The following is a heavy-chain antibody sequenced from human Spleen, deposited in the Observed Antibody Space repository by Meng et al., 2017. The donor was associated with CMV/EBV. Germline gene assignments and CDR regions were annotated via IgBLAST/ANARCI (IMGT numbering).Heavy chain of an antibody. D-gene: IGHD1-7*01. J-gene: IGHJ3*02. CDR2: IIPIFGTA. CDR1: GGTFSSYA. V-gene: IGHV1-69*05. CDR3: ARGGTTIIGAFDI. Sequence: SVKVSCKASGGTFSSYAISWVRQAPGQGLEWMGGIIPIFGTANYAQKFQGRVTITTDESTSTAYMELSSLRSEDTAVFYCARGGTTIIGAFDIWGQGTMVTVSS.